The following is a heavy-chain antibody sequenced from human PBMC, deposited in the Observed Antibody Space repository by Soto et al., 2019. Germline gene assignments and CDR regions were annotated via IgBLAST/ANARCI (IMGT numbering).Heavy chain of an antibody. CDR2: ISHSEST. CDR3: ARGPYWQVGVYWFDP. J-gene: IGHJ5*02. D-gene: IGHD1-26*01. V-gene: IGHV4-34*01. Sequence: QVQLQQWGAGLLKSSETLSLTCAVYGGSFSGYYWSWIRQSPGKGLEWIGEISHSESTNYNPSLTSRVTISVDTSRNQFSLKLYSVTAADTAVYYCARGPYWQVGVYWFDPWGQGTLVTVSS. CDR1: GGSFSGYY.